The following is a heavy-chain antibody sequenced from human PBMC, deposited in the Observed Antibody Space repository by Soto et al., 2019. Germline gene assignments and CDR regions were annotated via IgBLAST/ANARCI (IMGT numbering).Heavy chain of an antibody. D-gene: IGHD6-19*01. CDR1: GGSISSSSYY. CDR3: ARIIAVAAAYYYYGMDV. CDR2: IYYSGST. Sequence: PSETLSLTCTVSGGSISSSSYYWGWIRPPPGKGLEWIGSIYYSGSTYYNPSLKSRVTISVDTSKNQFSLKLSSVTAADTAVYYCARIIAVAAAYYYYGMDVWGQGTTVTVS. V-gene: IGHV4-39*01. J-gene: IGHJ6*02.